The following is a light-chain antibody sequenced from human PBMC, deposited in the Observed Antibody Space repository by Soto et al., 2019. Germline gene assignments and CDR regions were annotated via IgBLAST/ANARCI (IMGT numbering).Light chain of an antibody. V-gene: IGLV1-44*01. CDR2: SSY. CDR1: SSNIGSNA. CDR3: AAWDDSLNALL. Sequence: QAVVTQPPSASGTPGQRITLSCSGSSSNIGSNAVNWYRQLPGTAPKLLIYSSYQRPSGVPDRFSGSKSGTSASLAISGLQSEDEADYYCAAWDDSLNALLFGGGTKLTVL. J-gene: IGLJ2*01.